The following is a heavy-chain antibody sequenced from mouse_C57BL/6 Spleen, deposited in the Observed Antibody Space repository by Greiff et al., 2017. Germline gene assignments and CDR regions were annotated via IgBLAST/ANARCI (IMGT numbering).Heavy chain of an antibody. CDR3: ANHGGTGGFAD. J-gene: IGHJ3*01. CDR2: ISSGGSYT. Sequence: EVHLVESGGDLVKPGGSLKLSCAASGFTFSSYGMSWGRQTPDKRLEWVATISSGGSYTYYPDSVKGRFTISRDTAKNTLYLQVSSLKSEDTSMYSGANHGGTGGFADWGPGTLVTVSA. V-gene: IGHV5-6*01. D-gene: IGHD3-3*01. CDR1: GFTFSSYG.